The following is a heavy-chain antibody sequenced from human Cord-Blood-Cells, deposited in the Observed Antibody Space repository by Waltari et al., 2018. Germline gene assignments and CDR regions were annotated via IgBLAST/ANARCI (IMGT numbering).Heavy chain of an antibody. CDR2: INPSGST. D-gene: IGHD7-27*01. J-gene: IGHJ4*02. Sequence: QVQLQPWGAGLLKPSETLSLTCAVYGESFSGYSWSWIRQPPGEGLECIGEINPSGSTNYNPALNSRVTISVDTAKNQFSLKLRSVTAADTAVNYCATPLTGDSNVDYWGQGTLVTVSS. V-gene: IGHV4-34*01. CDR1: GESFSGYS. CDR3: ATPLTGDSNVDY.